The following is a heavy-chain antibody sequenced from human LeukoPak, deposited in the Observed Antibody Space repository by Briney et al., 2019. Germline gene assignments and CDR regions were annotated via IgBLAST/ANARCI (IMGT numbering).Heavy chain of an antibody. D-gene: IGHD4-17*01. Sequence: SQTLSLTWAVSGGSVGGAGQSWSWIRQSPRKALEWIAYIFYSGSTYYNPSLKSRVTILIDTSKNQFSLKLSSVTAADTAVYYCARGPYLGDSNNWFDPWGPGTLVTVSS. CDR3: ARGPYLGDSNNWFDP. CDR2: IFYSGST. J-gene: IGHJ5*02. CDR1: GGSVGGAGQS. V-gene: IGHV4-30-2*06.